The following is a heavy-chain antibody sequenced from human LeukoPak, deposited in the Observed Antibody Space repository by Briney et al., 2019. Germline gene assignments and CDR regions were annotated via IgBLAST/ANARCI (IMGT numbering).Heavy chain of an antibody. CDR2: IHHSGST. D-gene: IGHD3-10*02. CDR1: GVSISSSNSY. CDR3: AGHYVTAVLWW. Sequence: SETLSLTCTVSGVSISSSNSYWGWIRQPPGNGLEWIGSIHHSGSTYYNPSLKSRVTISRDTSTNNLSLKLSSVTAADTAVYYCAGHYVTAVLWWGGQGTLVTVSS. J-gene: IGHJ4*02. V-gene: IGHV4-39*07.